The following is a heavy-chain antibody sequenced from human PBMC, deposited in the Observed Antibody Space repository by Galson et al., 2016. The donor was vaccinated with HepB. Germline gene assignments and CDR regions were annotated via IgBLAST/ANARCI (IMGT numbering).Heavy chain of an antibody. CDR1: GFTFSHAW. J-gene: IGHJ4*02. Sequence: SLRLSCAASGFTFSHAWMSWVRQAPGKGLELVGRMKSKTDGGTTDFAVPVKGRFTISRDDSKETLYLHMYGLKTEDTAVYYCTTGLFGSLTGYYPMIYWGQGTLVTVSS. D-gene: IGHD3-9*01. CDR2: MKSKTDGGTT. V-gene: IGHV3-15*01. CDR3: TTGLFGSLTGYYPMIY.